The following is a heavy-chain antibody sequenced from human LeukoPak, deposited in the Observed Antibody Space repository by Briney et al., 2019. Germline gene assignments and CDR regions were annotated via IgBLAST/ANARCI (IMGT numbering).Heavy chain of an antibody. Sequence: GGSLRLSCAASGFTFSTYGMSWVRQAPGKGLEWVSTISGSGDSTYYADSVKGRFTISRDNSKNTLYLQMNSLRAEDTAVYYCAKNYNVDVSWFDPWGQGTLVTVSS. J-gene: IGHJ5*02. D-gene: IGHD3-10*01. V-gene: IGHV3-23*01. CDR2: ISGSGDST. CDR1: GFTFSTYG. CDR3: AKNYNVDVSWFDP.